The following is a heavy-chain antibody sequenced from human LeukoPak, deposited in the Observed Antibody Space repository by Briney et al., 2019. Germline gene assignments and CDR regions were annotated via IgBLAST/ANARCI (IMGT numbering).Heavy chain of an antibody. Sequence: SETLSLTCAVYGGSLSGYYWSWIRQPPGKGLEWIGEINHSGSTNYNPSLKSRVTISVDTSKNQFSLKLSSVTAADTAVYYCARVGQQLVNWFDPWGQGTLVTVSS. CDR1: GGSLSGYY. CDR2: INHSGST. J-gene: IGHJ5*02. V-gene: IGHV4-34*01. D-gene: IGHD6-13*01. CDR3: ARVGQQLVNWFDP.